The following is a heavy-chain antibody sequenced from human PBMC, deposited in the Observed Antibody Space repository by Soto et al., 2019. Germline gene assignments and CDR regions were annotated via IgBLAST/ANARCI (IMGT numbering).Heavy chain of an antibody. CDR2: IWYDGSNK. Sequence: QVQLVESGGGVVQPGRSLRLSCAASGFTFSSYGMHWVRQAPGKGLEWVAVIWYDGSNKYYADSVKGRFTISRDNSKNTLYLQMNSLRAEDTAVYYCAGGLLGELSPLDYWGQGTLVTVSS. D-gene: IGHD3-16*02. J-gene: IGHJ4*02. CDR1: GFTFSSYG. CDR3: AGGLLGELSPLDY. V-gene: IGHV3-33*01.